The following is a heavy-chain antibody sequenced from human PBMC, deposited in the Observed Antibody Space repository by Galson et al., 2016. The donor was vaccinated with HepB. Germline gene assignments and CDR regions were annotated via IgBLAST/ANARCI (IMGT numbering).Heavy chain of an antibody. CDR1: GFTFSNYG. V-gene: IGHV3-23*01. D-gene: IGHD1-26*01. CDR3: VQGSTAPAV. J-gene: IGHJ6*04. Sequence: SLRLSCAASGFTFSNYGMTWVRQAPGKGLEVVSSISRSGDSTDYADSVKGRFTISRYNSKNTLSLHMNSLTADDTAIYYCVQGSTAPAVWGKGTTVTVSS. CDR2: ISRSGDST.